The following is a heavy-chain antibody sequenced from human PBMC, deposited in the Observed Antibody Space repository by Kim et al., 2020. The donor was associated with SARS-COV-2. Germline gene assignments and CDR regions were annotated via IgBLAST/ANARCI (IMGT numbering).Heavy chain of an antibody. V-gene: IGHV4-59*01. CDR2: IYYSGST. CDR3: ARDRWVWIAVAGSYYYYGMDV. D-gene: IGHD6-19*01. J-gene: IGHJ6*02. CDR1: GGSISSYY. Sequence: SETLSLTCTVSGGSISSYYWSWIRQPPGKGLEWIGYIYYSGSTNYNPSLKSRVTISVDTSKNQFSLKLSSVTAADTAVYYCARDRWVWIAVAGSYYYYGMDVWGQGTTVTVSS.